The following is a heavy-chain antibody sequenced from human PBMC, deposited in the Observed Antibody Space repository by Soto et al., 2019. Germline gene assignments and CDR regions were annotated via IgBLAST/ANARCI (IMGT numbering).Heavy chain of an antibody. D-gene: IGHD6-19*01. CDR1: GASVISYF. CDR3: ARVHSGWSSGHGLDV. J-gene: IGHJ6*02. Sequence: SETLSLTCTVSGASVISYFCSLLRQPPGKGLEWIGYIYNSGRTNYNPSLKSRVTISLDTSDNDFSLRLTSLTAADTAVYYCARVHSGWSSGHGLDVWGQGTTVTVSS. V-gene: IGHV4-59*02. CDR2: IYNSGRT.